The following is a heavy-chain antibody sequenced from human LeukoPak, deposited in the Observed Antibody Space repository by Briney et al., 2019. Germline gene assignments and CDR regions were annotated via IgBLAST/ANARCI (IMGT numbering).Heavy chain of an antibody. CDR3: SKPISGGLAVSSDWFDP. J-gene: IGHJ5*02. CDR1: GFAFNFYA. D-gene: IGHD6-19*01. Sequence: GGSLRLSCAASGFAFNFYAMSWVRPTPGKGLQWVSTIYANGIKTYYADSVRGRFTISRDNSKDTLYMHLNSLRAEDTAIYFCSKPISGGLAVSSDWFDPWGQGTLVTGSS. V-gene: IGHV3-23*05. CDR2: IYANGIKT.